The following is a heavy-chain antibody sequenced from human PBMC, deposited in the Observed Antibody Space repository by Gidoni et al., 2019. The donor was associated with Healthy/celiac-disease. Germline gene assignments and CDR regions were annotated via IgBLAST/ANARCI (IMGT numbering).Heavy chain of an antibody. Sequence: QVQLQESGPGLVKPSETLSLTCAVSGYSISSGYYWGWLRQPHGQGLEWIGSIYHSGSTYYNPSLKSRVTISVDTSKNQFSLKRSSVTAADTAVYYCARVGGRTPDFDYWGQGTLVTVSS. CDR3: ARVGGRTPDFDY. CDR1: GYSISSGYY. D-gene: IGHD3-16*01. J-gene: IGHJ4*02. V-gene: IGHV4-38-2*01. CDR2: IYHSGST.